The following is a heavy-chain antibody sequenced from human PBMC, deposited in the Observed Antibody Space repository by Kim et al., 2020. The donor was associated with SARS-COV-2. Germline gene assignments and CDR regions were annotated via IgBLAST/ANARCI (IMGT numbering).Heavy chain of an antibody. CDR2: IYTSGST. D-gene: IGHD3-9*01. Sequence: SETLSLTCTVSGGSISSYYWSWIRQPAGKGLEWIGRIYTSGSTNYNPSLKSRVTMSVDTSKNQFSLKLSSVTAADTAVYYCARVAILTGTPLVDLHKNWFDPWGQGTLVTVSP. V-gene: IGHV4-4*07. J-gene: IGHJ5*02. CDR1: GGSISSYY. CDR3: ARVAILTGTPLVDLHKNWFDP.